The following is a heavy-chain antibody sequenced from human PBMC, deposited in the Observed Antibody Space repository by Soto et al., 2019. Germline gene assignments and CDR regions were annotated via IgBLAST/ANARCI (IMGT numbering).Heavy chain of an antibody. CDR3: AKVLGYCSSTSCSRDYYYYYGMDV. Sequence: QVQLVESGGGVVQPGRSLRLSCAASGFTFSSYGMHWVRQAPGKGLEWVAVISYDGSNKYYADSVKGRFTISRDNSKNTLYLQMNSLRAEDTAVYYCAKVLGYCSSTSCSRDYYYYYGMDVW. V-gene: IGHV3-30*18. CDR2: ISYDGSNK. CDR1: GFTFSSYG. D-gene: IGHD2-2*01. J-gene: IGHJ6*01.